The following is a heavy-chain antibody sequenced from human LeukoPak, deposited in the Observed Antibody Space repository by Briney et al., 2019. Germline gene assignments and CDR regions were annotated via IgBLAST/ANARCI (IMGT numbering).Heavy chain of an antibody. J-gene: IGHJ4*02. CDR3: ARDRHKYHYDGSGYPPY. V-gene: IGHV3-30*02. Sequence: GGSLRLSCVASGFSFSTYGMHWVRQAPGKGLEWVAFIRHDGSSKYYADSVKGRFTISRDNAKNSLYLQMNSLRAEDTAVYYCARDRHKYHYDGSGYPPYWGQGTLVTVSS. CDR1: GFSFSTYG. D-gene: IGHD3-22*01. CDR2: IRHDGSSK.